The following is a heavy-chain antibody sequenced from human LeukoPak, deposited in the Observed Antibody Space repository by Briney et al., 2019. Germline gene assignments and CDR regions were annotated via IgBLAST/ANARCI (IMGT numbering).Heavy chain of an antibody. CDR2: INSDGSST. J-gene: IGHJ4*02. CDR3: AREINWGPYY. CDR1: GLTFSSYW. Sequence: PGGSVRLSCAASGLTFSSYWMHWLRQAPGKGLVWVSRINSDGSSTSHADSVKGRFTTSRDNAKNTLYLKMNRLRGEDTAVYYCAREINWGPYYWGQGTLVTVSS. V-gene: IGHV3-74*01. D-gene: IGHD7-27*01.